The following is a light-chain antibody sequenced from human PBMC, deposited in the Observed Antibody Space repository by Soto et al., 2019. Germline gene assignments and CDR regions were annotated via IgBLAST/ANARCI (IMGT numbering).Light chain of an antibody. Sequence: DIQMTQTPSTLSASVGDRVTITCRASQGISSWLAWYQQKPGKAPKLLIYKASSLESGIPSRFSGSGSGTEFTLTISSLQPDDFATYYCQQYNSYPYTFGQGTKVDIK. CDR1: QGISSW. CDR2: KAS. CDR3: QQYNSYPYT. V-gene: IGKV1-5*03. J-gene: IGKJ2*01.